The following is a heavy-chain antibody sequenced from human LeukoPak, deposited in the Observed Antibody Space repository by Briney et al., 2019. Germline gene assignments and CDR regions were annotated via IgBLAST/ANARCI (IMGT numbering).Heavy chain of an antibody. CDR1: GFTFASYA. CDR3: ARGRDSGSFIIDY. J-gene: IGHJ4*01. V-gene: IGHV3-30-3*01. Sequence: GGSLRLSCAGSGFTFASYAVHWGRQAPGKRLEWVAFISSDGTTEHYRGSVKGRFTLSRDNSKNTVSLQMSSLGTEDTAVYSCARGRDSGSFIIDYWGQGTMVTVSS. D-gene: IGHD3-10*01. CDR2: ISSDGTTE.